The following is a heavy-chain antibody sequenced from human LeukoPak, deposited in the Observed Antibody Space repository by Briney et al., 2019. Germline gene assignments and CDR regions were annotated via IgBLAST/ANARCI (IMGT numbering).Heavy chain of an antibody. J-gene: IGHJ4*02. Sequence: SETLSLTCTVSGGSISSYYWSWIRQPPGKGLEWIGYIYHSGSTYYNPSLKSRVTISVDRSKNQFSLKLSSVTAADTAVYYCASNSYDFWSGYPHWGQGTLVTVSS. D-gene: IGHD3-3*01. CDR2: IYHSGST. V-gene: IGHV4-59*04. CDR3: ASNSYDFWSGYPH. CDR1: GGSISSYY.